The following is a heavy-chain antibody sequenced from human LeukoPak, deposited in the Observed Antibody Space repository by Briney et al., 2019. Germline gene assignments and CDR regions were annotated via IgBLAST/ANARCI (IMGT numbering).Heavy chain of an antibody. CDR1: GGSFSDYY. V-gene: IGHV4-34*01. CDR2: INHSGST. D-gene: IGHD3-10*01. CDR3: ARVRPSFGSAYYMDV. J-gene: IGHJ6*03. Sequence: PSETLSLTCAVFGGSFSDYYWSWIRQPPGQGLEWIGEINHSGSTNYNPSLKSRVTISVDTSKNQFSLKLSSVTAADTALYYCARVRPSFGSAYYMDVWGKGTTVTISS.